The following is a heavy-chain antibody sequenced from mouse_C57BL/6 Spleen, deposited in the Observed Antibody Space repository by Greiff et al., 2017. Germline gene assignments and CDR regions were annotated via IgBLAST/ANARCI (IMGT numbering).Heavy chain of an antibody. Sequence: QVQLQQSGPELVKPGASVKISCKASGYAFSSSWMNWVKQRPGKGLEWIGRIYPGDGDTNYNGKFKGKATLTADKSSSTAYMQLSSLTSEDSAVYFCAREEAFYYDYDWYFDVWGTGTTVTVSS. CDR1: GYAFSSSW. D-gene: IGHD2-4*01. J-gene: IGHJ1*03. CDR2: IYPGDGDT. V-gene: IGHV1-82*01. CDR3: AREEAFYYDYDWYFDV.